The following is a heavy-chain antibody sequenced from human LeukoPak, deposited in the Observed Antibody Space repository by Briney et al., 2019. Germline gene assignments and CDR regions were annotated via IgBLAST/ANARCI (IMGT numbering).Heavy chain of an antibody. CDR2: INHSGST. CDR3: AGNARASSDY. J-gene: IGHJ4*02. CDR1: GGSFSGYY. Sequence: SETLSLTCAVYGGSFSGYYRSWIRQPPGEGLEWIGEINHSGSTNYNPSLKSRVTISVDTSKNQFSLKLSSVTAADTAVYYCAGNARASSDYWGQGTLVTVSS. V-gene: IGHV4-34*01. D-gene: IGHD2-2*01.